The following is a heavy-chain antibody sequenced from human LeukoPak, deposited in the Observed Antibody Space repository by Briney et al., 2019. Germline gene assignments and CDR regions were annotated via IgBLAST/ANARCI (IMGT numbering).Heavy chain of an antibody. J-gene: IGHJ5*02. CDR1: GYTFTGYY. D-gene: IGHD4-17*01. V-gene: IGHV1-2*02. CDR3: ARTGAVTHDKNWYDP. CDR2: INPNSGGT. Sequence: ASVKVSCKASGYTFTGYYMHWVRQAPGQGLEWMGWINPNSGGTNYAQKFQGRVTMTRDTSISTAYMELSRLRSDDTAVYYCARTGAVTHDKNWYDPWGQGTLVTVSS.